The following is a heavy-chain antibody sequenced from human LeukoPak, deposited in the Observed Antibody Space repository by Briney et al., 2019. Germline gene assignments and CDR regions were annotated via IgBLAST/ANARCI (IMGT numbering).Heavy chain of an antibody. Sequence: ASVKVSCKASGYTFTGYYMHWVRQAPGQGLEWMGWINPNSGGTNYAQKLQGRVTLTTDTSTSTAYMELRSLRSDDTAVYYCARGGPVAATDYWGQGTLVTVSS. J-gene: IGHJ4*02. V-gene: IGHV1-2*02. CDR3: ARGGPVAATDY. D-gene: IGHD2-15*01. CDR1: GYTFTGYY. CDR2: INPNSGGT.